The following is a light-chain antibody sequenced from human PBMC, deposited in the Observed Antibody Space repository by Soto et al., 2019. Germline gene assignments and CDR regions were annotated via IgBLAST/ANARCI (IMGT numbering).Light chain of an antibody. V-gene: IGKV1-39*01. CDR3: QQNYSTPRT. J-gene: IGKJ1*01. CDR1: QSISSP. CDR2: AAS. Sequence: DIQMTQSPSSLSASVGDRVTITCRASQSISSPLIWYQQKPGKAPKFLIYAASSLQSGVPSRFSGSGAGTDFILTISSLQPEDFATYYCQQNYSTPRTFGQGTQVDIK.